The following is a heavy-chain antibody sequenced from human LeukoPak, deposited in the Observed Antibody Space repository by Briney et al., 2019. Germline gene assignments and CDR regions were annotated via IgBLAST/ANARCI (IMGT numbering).Heavy chain of an antibody. Sequence: GASVKVSCKASGGTFSSYAISWVRQAPGQGLEWMGGIIPIFGTANYAQKFQGRVTITADESTSTAYMELSSLRSEDTAVYYCARDNHHITIFGVAADAFDIWGQGTMVTVSS. V-gene: IGHV1-69*13. CDR1: GGTFSSYA. J-gene: IGHJ3*02. CDR3: ARDNHHITIFGVAADAFDI. D-gene: IGHD3-3*01. CDR2: IIPIFGTA.